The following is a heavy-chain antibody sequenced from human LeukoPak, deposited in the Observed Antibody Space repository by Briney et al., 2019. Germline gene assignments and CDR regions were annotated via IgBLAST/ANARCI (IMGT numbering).Heavy chain of an antibody. J-gene: IGHJ4*02. CDR2: INPNSGGT. V-gene: IGHV1-2*02. D-gene: IGHD6-6*01. CDR1: GYTFTGYY. CDR3: ARLLVGSSSFDY. Sequence: ASVKVSCKASGYTFTGYYIHWVRQAPGQGLEWMGWINPNSGGTNYAQKFQGRVTMTRDTSISAAYMELSRLRSDDTAVYYCARLLVGSSSFDYWGQGTLVTVSP.